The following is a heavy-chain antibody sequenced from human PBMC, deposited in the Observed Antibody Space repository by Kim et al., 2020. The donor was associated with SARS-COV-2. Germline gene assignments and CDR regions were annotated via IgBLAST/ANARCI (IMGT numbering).Heavy chain of an antibody. CDR3: ATAAAVCGGATWCPRWFDP. D-gene: IGHD1-26*01. V-gene: IGHV1-24*01. CDR1: GYTLTELS. CDR2: FDPEDGET. Sequence: ASVKVSCKVSGYTLTELSMHWVRQAPGKGLEWMGGFDPEDGETIYAQKFQGRVTMTEDTSTDTAYMELSSLRSEDTAVYYCATAAAVCGGATWCPRWFDPWGQGTLVTVSS. J-gene: IGHJ5*02.